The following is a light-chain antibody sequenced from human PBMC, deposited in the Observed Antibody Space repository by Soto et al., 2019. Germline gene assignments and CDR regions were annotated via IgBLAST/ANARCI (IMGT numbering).Light chain of an antibody. CDR1: QSISSW. CDR2: DAS. J-gene: IGKJ2*01. Sequence: DIQMTQSPSTRSASVGERVTITCRASQSISSWLAWYQQKPGKAPKLLIYDASSLESGVPSRFSGSGSGTEFTLTISSLQPDDFATYYCQQYNSYSMYTFGQGTKVDIK. CDR3: QQYNSYSMYT. V-gene: IGKV1-5*01.